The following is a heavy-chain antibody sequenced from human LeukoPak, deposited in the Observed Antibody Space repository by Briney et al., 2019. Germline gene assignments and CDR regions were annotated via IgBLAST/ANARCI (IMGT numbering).Heavy chain of an antibody. CDR1: GFTFSSYW. Sequence: GGSLRLSCAASGFTFSSYWMSWVRQAPGKGLEWVANIKQDGSEKYYVDSVKGRFTISRDNAKNSLYLQMNSLGAEDTAVYYCARAVGQQLGTDFDYWGQGTLVTVSS. V-gene: IGHV3-7*01. CDR2: IKQDGSEK. J-gene: IGHJ4*02. CDR3: ARAVGQQLGTDFDY. D-gene: IGHD6-13*01.